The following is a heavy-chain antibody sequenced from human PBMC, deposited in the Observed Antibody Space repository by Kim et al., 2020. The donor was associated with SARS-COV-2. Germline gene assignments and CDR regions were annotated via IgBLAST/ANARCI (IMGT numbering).Heavy chain of an antibody. J-gene: IGHJ4*01. CDR1: GDSVSSDVYY. CDR2: VYNSVTT. V-gene: IGHV4-61*08. D-gene: IGHD3-22*01. Sequence: SETLSLTCTVSGDSVSSDVYYWSWIRQPPGKGLEWIGHVYNSVTTNSNPSLKSRVTISVDTSKNQFSLKLTSVTAADTAVYYCASRVFARSGSYLFDYWG. CDR3: ASRVFARSGSYLFDY.